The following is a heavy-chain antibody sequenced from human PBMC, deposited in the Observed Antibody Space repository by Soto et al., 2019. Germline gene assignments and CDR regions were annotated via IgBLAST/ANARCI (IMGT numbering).Heavy chain of an antibody. CDR3: TRRTYASGDYYYPLDY. CDR1: GFTFSDSA. D-gene: IGHD3-22*01. J-gene: IGHJ4*02. Sequence: EVQLVESGGGLVQPGGSLKLSCAASGFTFSDSAMHWVRQTSGKGLEWVGRIRGKANNYATLYAASVKGRFTISRDDSKNTAYLQMNSLKTEDSALYYCTRRTYASGDYYYPLDYWGQGTLVTVSS. CDR2: IRGKANNYAT. V-gene: IGHV3-73*02.